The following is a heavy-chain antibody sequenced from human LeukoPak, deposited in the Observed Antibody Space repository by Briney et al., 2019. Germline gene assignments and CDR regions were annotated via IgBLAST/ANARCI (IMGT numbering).Heavy chain of an antibody. D-gene: IGHD2-2*01. J-gene: IGHJ6*04. V-gene: IGHV3-64D*06. Sequence: PGGSLRLSCAASGFTFSSYAMSWVRQAPGKGLEYVSAISSNGGSTYYADSVKGRFTISRDNSKNTLYLQMSSLRAEDTAVYYCVKGHIVVVPAAKPYYYYYGMDVWGKGTTVTVSS. CDR3: VKGHIVVVPAAKPYYYYYGMDV. CDR1: GFTFSSYA. CDR2: ISSNGGST.